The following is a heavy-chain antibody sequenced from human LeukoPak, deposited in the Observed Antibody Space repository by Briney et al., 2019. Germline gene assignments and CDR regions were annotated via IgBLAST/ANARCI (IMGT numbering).Heavy chain of an antibody. Sequence: GGSLRLSCAASGFTFSSYSMNWVRQAPGKGLEWVSSISSSSYIYYADSVKGRFTISRDNAKNSLYLQMNSLRAEDTAVYYCARAFLAVAGTRAGAFDIWGQGTMVTVSS. CDR3: ARAFLAVAGTRAGAFDI. D-gene: IGHD6-19*01. J-gene: IGHJ3*02. CDR2: ISSSSYI. CDR1: GFTFSSYS. V-gene: IGHV3-21*01.